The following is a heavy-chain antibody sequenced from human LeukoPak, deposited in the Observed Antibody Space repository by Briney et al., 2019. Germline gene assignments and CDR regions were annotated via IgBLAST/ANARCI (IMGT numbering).Heavy chain of an antibody. CDR1: GFTFSSYS. D-gene: IGHD5-12*01. J-gene: IGHJ4*02. CDR2: ISSSSSYK. V-gene: IGHV3-21*01. CDR3: ARGPQVATIEPFDY. Sequence: PGGALRLSCAASGFTFSSYSMNWVRQAPGKGVEGVSSISSSSSYKYYADSVKGRFTISRDNAKNSLYLQMNSLRAEDTAVYYCARGPQVATIEPFDYWGQGTLVTVSS.